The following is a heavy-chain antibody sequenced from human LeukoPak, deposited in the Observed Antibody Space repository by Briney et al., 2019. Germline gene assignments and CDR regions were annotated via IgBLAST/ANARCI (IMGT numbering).Heavy chain of an antibody. D-gene: IGHD2-21*02. CDR3: SRHWYCGGDCYDEF. J-gene: IGHJ4*02. V-gene: IGHV4-34*01. CDR2: INHSGST. CDR1: GFTFDDYG. Sequence: GSLRLSCAASGFTFDDYGMSWIRQSPGQGLEWIGEINHSGSTNYNPSLKSRVTMSVDTSKNHFSLSLRSVTAADTAVYYCSRHWYCGGDCYDEFWGQGTLVTVSS.